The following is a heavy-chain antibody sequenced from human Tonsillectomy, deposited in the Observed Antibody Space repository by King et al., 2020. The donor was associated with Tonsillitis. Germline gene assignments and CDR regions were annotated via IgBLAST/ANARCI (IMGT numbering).Heavy chain of an antibody. Sequence: VQLVESGGGLVKPGGSLRLSCAASGFTFSSYSMNWVRQAPGKGLEWGSCISSSGGYIYFSASVKGRFTISRDSAKNSLYLQMTSLRAEDTAVYYCARGGGFSGYAYMDVWGKGTTATVSS. J-gene: IGHJ6*03. CDR3: ARGGGFSGYAYMDV. CDR1: GFTFSSYS. D-gene: IGHD5-12*01. V-gene: IGHV3-21*01. CDR2: ISSSGGYI.